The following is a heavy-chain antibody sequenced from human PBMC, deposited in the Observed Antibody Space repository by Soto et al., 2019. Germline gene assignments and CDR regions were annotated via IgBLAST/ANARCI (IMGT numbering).Heavy chain of an antibody. V-gene: IGHV1-69*12. CDR2: IIPMFDTP. J-gene: IGHJ4*02. CDR1: GGTFSSAS. D-gene: IGHD2-15*01. Sequence: QVQLVQYGAEVKKPGSSVKGSCKASGGTFSSASFSWVRQAPGQGLEWMGGIIPMFDTPIYAQKFQDRVTITADASTSTAYMQLSSLRSGDTAVYYCARSGGLDRDFNYWGQGSMVTVSS. CDR3: ARSGGLDRDFNY.